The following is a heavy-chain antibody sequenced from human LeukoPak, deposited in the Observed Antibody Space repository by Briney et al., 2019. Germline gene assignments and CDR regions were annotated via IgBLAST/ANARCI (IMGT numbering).Heavy chain of an antibody. CDR3: ARGSDETVTISGWFDP. D-gene: IGHD4-17*01. J-gene: IGHJ5*02. V-gene: IGHV3-74*01. CDR2: LNSDGRTT. Sequence: GGSLRLSCAASGFTFSNHWMHWVRQGPGTGLVWVSRLNSDGRTTTYADSVKGRFTISRDNAKNTLYLQMNSLRVEDTAVYYCARGSDETVTISGWFDPWGQGTLVTVSS. CDR1: GFTFSNHW.